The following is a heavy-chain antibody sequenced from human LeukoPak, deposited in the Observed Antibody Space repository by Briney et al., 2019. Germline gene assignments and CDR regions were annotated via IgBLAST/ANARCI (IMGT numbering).Heavy chain of an antibody. D-gene: IGHD1-14*01. Sequence: PGGSLRLSCAASGFTFSSYAMHWVRQAPGKGLEWVAVISYDGSNKYYADSVKGRFTISRDNSKNTLYLQMNSLRAEDTAVYYCARSGQIQRNYYYYMDVWGKGTTVTVSS. CDR2: ISYDGSNK. V-gene: IGHV3-30*04. J-gene: IGHJ6*03. CDR3: ARSGQIQRNYYYYMDV. CDR1: GFTFSSYA.